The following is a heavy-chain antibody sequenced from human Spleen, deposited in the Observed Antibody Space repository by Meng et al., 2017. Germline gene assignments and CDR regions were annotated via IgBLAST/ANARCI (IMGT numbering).Heavy chain of an antibody. CDR3: ARDRAASNDYSDY. D-gene: IGHD6-13*01. J-gene: IGHJ4*02. CDR2: INGGNGKT. CDR1: GYTFTDYY. Sequence: QVQPVQSGPEVKKPVASVKVSCKASGYTFTDYYIHWVRQAPGQRLEWMGWINGGNGKTEYAQRFHGRITISRDTSANLAFMHLRSLRSEDTAVYYCARDRAASNDYSDYWGPGTLVTVSS. V-gene: IGHV1/OR15-3*02.